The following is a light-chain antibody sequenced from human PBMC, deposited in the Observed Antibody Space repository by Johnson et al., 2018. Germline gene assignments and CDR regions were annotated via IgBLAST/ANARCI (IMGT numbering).Light chain of an antibody. V-gene: IGLV1-51*02. J-gene: IGLJ1*01. CDR2: ENN. CDR3: GAWDSSLSAGNV. CDR1: SSNIGNNY. Sequence: QSVFTQPPSVSAAPGQKVTISCSGSSSNIGNNYVSWYQQLPGTAPTLLFYENNKRPSGIPDRFTGSKSGTSATLRITGLQTGDEADYYCGAWDSSLSAGNVFGTGTKVTVL.